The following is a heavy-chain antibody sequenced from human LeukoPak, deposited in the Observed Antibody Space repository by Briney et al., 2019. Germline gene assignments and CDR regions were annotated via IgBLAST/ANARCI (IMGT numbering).Heavy chain of an antibody. CDR3: ARIYYGSGTPPH. D-gene: IGHD3-10*01. V-gene: IGHV3-74*01. J-gene: IGHJ4*02. Sequence: GGSLRLSCAASGFIVSSYWMHWVRQAPGKGLVWVSRINSDGSSTHYADSVKGRFTISRDTAKNTLYLQMNSLRAEDTAVYYCARIYYGSGTPPHWGQGTLVTVSS. CDR2: INSDGSST. CDR1: GFIVSSYW.